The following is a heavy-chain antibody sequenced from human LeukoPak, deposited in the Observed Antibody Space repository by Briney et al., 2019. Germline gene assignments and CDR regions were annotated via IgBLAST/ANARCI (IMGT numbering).Heavy chain of an antibody. CDR3: ARGDTAMASVDY. J-gene: IGHJ4*02. CDR1: GYSFPSYW. D-gene: IGHD5-18*01. Sequence: HGESLKLSCKGSGYSFPSYWLGWVRQMPGKGLEWMGIIYPGDSDTRYSPSFQGQVTISADKSISTAYLQWSSLKASDTAMYYCARGDTAMASVDYWGQGTLVTVSS. CDR2: IYPGDSDT. V-gene: IGHV5-51*01.